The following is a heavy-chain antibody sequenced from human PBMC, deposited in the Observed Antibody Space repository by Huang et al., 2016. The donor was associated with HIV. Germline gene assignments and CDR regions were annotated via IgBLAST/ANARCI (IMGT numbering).Heavy chain of an antibody. D-gene: IGHD1-26*01. V-gene: IGHV3-9*01. J-gene: IGHJ4*02. CDR2: MSWNSANI. CDR3: VKGDIVGTANFFDY. CDR1: GFRFDNSA. Sequence: EVQLVESGGNLIQTGGSLRLACAASGFRFDNSAMYWVRQGPGKGLEWVSSMSWNSANIAYGDSVKGRFTISRDNARNSLYLQMNSLRPDDTALYYCVKGDIVGTANFFDYWGQGTQVSVSS.